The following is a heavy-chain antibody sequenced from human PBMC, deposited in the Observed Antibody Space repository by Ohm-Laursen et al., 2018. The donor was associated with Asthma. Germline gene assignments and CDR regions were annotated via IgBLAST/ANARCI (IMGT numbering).Heavy chain of an antibody. CDR2: GGSFYDGSLK. CDR3: ARDVMGWYLPALDF. J-gene: IGHJ4*02. CDR1: GFTFRSYA. D-gene: IGHD3-16*01. Sequence: LSLSCAASGFTFRSYAIHWVRQAPGQGLEWVGVGGSFYDGSLKFYADSVNGRFTVARDDSKNTLYLQMNSLRPDDTSVYCCARDVMGWYLPALDFWGQGTLVTVSS. V-gene: IGHV3-30-3*01.